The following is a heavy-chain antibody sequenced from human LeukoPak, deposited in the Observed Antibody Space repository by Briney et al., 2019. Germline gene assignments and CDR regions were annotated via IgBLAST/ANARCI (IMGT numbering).Heavy chain of an antibody. Sequence: PGGSLRLSCAASGFTFAYYWMTWVRQAPGKGLEWVAITKQYGSETHYVSSVKGRFTISRDNAKNSLFLQMNRLRGEDTGVYYCARVADSGGWYFDLWGQGTLVTVSS. CDR1: GFTFAYYW. CDR3: ARVADSGGWYFDL. D-gene: IGHD6-25*01. V-gene: IGHV3-7*01. CDR2: TKQYGSET. J-gene: IGHJ4*02.